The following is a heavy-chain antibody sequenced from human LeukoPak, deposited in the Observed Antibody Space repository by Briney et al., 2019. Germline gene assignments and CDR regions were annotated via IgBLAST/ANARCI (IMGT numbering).Heavy chain of an antibody. CDR3: ARDFGYLDTAMVSVDY. CDR2: INPNSGGT. J-gene: IGHJ4*02. Sequence: ASVKVSCKASGYTFTGYYMHWVRQAPGQGLERMGWINPNSGGTNYAQKFQGRVTMTRDTSISTAYMELSRLRSDDTAVYYCARDFGYLDTAMVSVDYWGQGTLVTVSS. D-gene: IGHD5-18*01. CDR1: GYTFTGYY. V-gene: IGHV1-2*02.